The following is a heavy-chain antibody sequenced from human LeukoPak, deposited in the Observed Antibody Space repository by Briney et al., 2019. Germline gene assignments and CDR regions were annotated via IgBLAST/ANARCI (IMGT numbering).Heavy chain of an antibody. J-gene: IGHJ4*02. CDR3: ALSHGDYARIDY. D-gene: IGHD4-17*01. V-gene: IGHV3-23*01. CDR1: VFTFSSYA. CDR2: ISGSGGTT. Sequence: GGSLRLSCAASVFTFSSYAMSWVRQAPRKGLEWVTSISGSGGTTYYADSAKGRFTISRDNSRNTLSLHINSLRAEDTAVYHCALSHGDYARIDYWGQGTLVTVSS.